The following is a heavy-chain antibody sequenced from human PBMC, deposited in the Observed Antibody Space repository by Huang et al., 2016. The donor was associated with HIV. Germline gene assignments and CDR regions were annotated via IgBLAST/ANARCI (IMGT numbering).Heavy chain of an antibody. V-gene: IGHV4-39*01. CDR3: ARHFSYYDSSGYTPWDAFDI. CDR1: GGSITSSSYY. J-gene: IGHJ3*02. D-gene: IGHD3-22*01. Sequence: QLQLQGSGPGLVKPSETLSLTCTVSGGSITSSSYYWGWIRQPPGKGLEWFGSIYYSGSTDYNPSLKSRVTVSVDTSKNQFSLKLSSVTAADTAVYYCARHFSYYDSSGYTPWDAFDIWGQGTMVTVSS. CDR2: IYYSGST.